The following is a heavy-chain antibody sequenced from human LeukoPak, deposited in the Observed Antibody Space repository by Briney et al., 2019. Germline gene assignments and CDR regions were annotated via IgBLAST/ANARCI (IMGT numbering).Heavy chain of an antibody. D-gene: IGHD6-13*01. CDR3: AWLGSSWYGFDY. Sequence: ASVKVSCKASGYTFTSYDINWVRQATGQGLEWMGWMNPNSGNTGYAQKFQGRVTMTTDTSTSTAYMELRSLRSDDTAVYYCAWLGSSWYGFDYWGQGTLVTVSS. CDR1: GYTFTSYD. J-gene: IGHJ4*02. V-gene: IGHV1-8*01. CDR2: MNPNSGNT.